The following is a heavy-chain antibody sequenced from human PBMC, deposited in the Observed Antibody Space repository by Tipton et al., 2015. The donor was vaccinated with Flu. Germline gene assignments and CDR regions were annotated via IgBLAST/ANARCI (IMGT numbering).Heavy chain of an antibody. J-gene: IGHJ4*02. Sequence: TLSLTCTVSGGSISSSSCYWGWIRQPPGKGLEWIGSIYYSGSTYYNPSLKSRVTISVDTSKNQFSLKLSSVTAADTAVYYCAREEIAARPDYFDYWGQGILVTVSS. CDR3: AREEIAARPDYFDY. D-gene: IGHD6-6*01. CDR1: GGSISSSSCY. V-gene: IGHV4-39*07. CDR2: IYYSGST.